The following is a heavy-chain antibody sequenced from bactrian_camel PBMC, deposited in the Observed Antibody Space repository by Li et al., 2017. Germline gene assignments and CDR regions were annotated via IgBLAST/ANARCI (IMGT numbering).Heavy chain of an antibody. CDR1: GDYW. Sequence: QLVESGGALVQPGGSLTLSCAASGDYWMYWVRQAPGKGLEWVSAVDYGGRNIYIEDSMKGRFTMSRDNAQKTIYLQMNLLKVDDTAVYYCARGYTYWYYLDVWGQGTQVTVS. CDR2: VDYGGRNI. V-gene: IGHV3S1*01. CDR3: ARGYTYWYYLDV. J-gene: IGHJ4*01. D-gene: IGHD2*01.